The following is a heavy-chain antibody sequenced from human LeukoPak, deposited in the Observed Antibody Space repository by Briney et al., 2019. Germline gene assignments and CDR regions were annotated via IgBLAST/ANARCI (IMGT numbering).Heavy chain of an antibody. Sequence: GESLKISCKGPGYSFTSYWIGWVRQMPGKGLEWMGIIYPGDSDTRYSPSFQGQVTISADKSISTAYLQWSSLKASDTAMYYCARSLGITMVRGVIIRLRHAFDIWGQGTMVTVSS. V-gene: IGHV5-51*01. CDR3: ARSLGITMVRGVIIRLRHAFDI. CDR2: IYPGDSDT. J-gene: IGHJ3*02. D-gene: IGHD3-10*01. CDR1: GYSFTSYW.